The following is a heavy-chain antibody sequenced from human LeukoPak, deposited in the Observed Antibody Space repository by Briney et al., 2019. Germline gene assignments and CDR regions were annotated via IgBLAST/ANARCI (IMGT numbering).Heavy chain of an antibody. Sequence: PGGSLRLSCAASGFTFSSYVMSWVRQAPGKGLDWVSTISVSGGSTYYADSVKGRFTISRDNSKNTLYLQMNSLRAEDTAVYYCAREEDTAIFLDYWGQGTLVTVSS. CDR2: ISVSGGST. CDR3: AREEDTAIFLDY. CDR1: GFTFSSYV. J-gene: IGHJ4*02. V-gene: IGHV3-23*01. D-gene: IGHD5-18*01.